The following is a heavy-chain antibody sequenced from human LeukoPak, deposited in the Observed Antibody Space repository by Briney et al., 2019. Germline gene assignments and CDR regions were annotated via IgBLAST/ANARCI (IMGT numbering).Heavy chain of an antibody. CDR1: GGTFSSYA. Sequence: SVKVSCKASGGTFSSYAISWVRQAPGQGLEWTGGIIPIFGTANYAQKFQGRVTITADESTSTAYMELSSLRSEDTAVYYCARVIYYYYDSLGFNDYWGQGTLVTVSS. D-gene: IGHD3-22*01. J-gene: IGHJ4*02. CDR2: IIPIFGTA. V-gene: IGHV1-69*01. CDR3: ARVIYYYYDSLGFNDY.